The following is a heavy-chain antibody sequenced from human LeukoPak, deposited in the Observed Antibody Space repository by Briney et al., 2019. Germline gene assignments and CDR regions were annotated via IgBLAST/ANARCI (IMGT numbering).Heavy chain of an antibody. D-gene: IGHD6-13*01. CDR3: ARSKPGIAAAGPFDY. V-gene: IGHV1-18*01. CDR1: GYTFTSYG. J-gene: IGHJ4*02. CDR2: ISAYNGNT. Sequence: ASVKVSCKASGYTFTSYGISWVRQAPGQGLEWMGWISAYNGNTNYAQKLQGRVTMTTDTSTSTAYMELSSLRSEDTAVYYCARSKPGIAAAGPFDYWGQGTLVTVSS.